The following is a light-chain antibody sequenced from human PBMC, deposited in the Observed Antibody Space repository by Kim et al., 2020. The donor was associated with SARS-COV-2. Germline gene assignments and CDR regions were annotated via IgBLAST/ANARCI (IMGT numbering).Light chain of an antibody. V-gene: IGKV1-9*01. CDR1: QAITTY. CDR2: AAS. Sequence: SVSVGDSVTFTCRASQAITTYLAWYQQKPGKAPSLLIYAASALQVGVLSRFSGSGSGTELTLTISSLQAEDFEIYYCQQLDNYPDACGQETKLEI. J-gene: IGKJ2*01. CDR3: QQLDNYPDA.